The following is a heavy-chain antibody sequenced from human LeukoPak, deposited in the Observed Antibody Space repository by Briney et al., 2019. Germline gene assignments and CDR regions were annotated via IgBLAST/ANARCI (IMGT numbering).Heavy chain of an antibody. Sequence: SETLSLTCAVYGGSFSGYYWSWIRQPPGKGLEWIGEINHSGSTNYNPSLKSRVTISVDTSKNQFSLKLSSVTAADTAVYYCARDGVVGARGYFDYWGQGTLVTVSS. CDR2: INHSGST. J-gene: IGHJ4*02. CDR1: GGSFSGYY. CDR3: ARDGVVGARGYFDY. V-gene: IGHV4-34*01. D-gene: IGHD1-26*01.